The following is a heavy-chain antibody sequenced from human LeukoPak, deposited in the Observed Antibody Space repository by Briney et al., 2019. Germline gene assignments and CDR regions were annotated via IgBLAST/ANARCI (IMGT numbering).Heavy chain of an antibody. Sequence: GGSLRLSCAASGFTFSSYAMSWVRQAPGKGPEWVSAISGSGGSTYYADSVKGRFTISRDNSKNTLYLQMNSLRAEDTAVYYCAKVDILTGYFDYWGQGTLVTVSS. V-gene: IGHV3-23*01. D-gene: IGHD3-9*01. CDR2: ISGSGGST. J-gene: IGHJ4*02. CDR1: GFTFSSYA. CDR3: AKVDILTGYFDY.